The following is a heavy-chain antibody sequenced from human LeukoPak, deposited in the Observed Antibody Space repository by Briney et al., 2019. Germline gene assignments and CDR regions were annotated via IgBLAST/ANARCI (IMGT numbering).Heavy chain of an antibody. D-gene: IGHD3-10*01. CDR3: ARDYNYGSGSYYGEVEWSFFDY. J-gene: IGHJ4*02. CDR2: ISSSSSYI. CDR1: GFTFSSYS. V-gene: IGHV3-21*01. Sequence: GGSLRLSCAASGFTFSSYSMNWVRQAPGKGLEWVSSISSSSSYIYYADSVKGRFTISRDNAKNSLYLQMNSLRAEDTAVYYCARDYNYGSGSYYGEVEWSFFDYWGQGTLVTVSS.